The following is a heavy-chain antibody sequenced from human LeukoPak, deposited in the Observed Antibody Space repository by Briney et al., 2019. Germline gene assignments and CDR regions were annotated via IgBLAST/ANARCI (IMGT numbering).Heavy chain of an antibody. Sequence: VASVKVSCKASGYTFTGYYMHWVRQAPGQGLEWMGWISAYNGNTNYAQKLQGRVTMTTDTSTSTAYMELRSLRSDDTAVYYCAREGDYRSWFDPWGQGALVTVSS. V-gene: IGHV1-18*04. CDR2: ISAYNGNT. D-gene: IGHD3-10*01. CDR1: GYTFTGYY. CDR3: AREGDYRSWFDP. J-gene: IGHJ5*02.